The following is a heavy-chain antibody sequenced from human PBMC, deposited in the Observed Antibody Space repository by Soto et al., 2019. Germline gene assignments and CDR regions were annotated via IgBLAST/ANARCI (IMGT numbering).Heavy chain of an antibody. V-gene: IGHV1-2*02. Sequence: ASVKVSCKASGYTFTSYGISWVRQAPGQGLDWMGWISANSGGTNYAQKFQGRVTMTRDTSISTAYVELSRLRSDDTAVYYCAREGTSGTRDAFDIWGQGTMVTVSS. CDR1: GYTFTSYG. D-gene: IGHD2-2*01. CDR2: ISANSGGT. J-gene: IGHJ3*02. CDR3: AREGTSGTRDAFDI.